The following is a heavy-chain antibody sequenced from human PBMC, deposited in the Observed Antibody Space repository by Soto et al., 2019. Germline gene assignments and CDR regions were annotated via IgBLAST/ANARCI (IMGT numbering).Heavy chain of an antibody. Sequence: ASVKVSCKASGGTFSSYAISWVRQAPGQGLEWMGGIIPIFGTANYAQKFQGRVTITADESTSTAYMELSSLRSEDTAVYYCARGSGDYVWGSYRYLFDYWGQGTLVTVSS. CDR2: IIPIFGTA. D-gene: IGHD3-16*02. CDR3: ARGSGDYVWGSYRYLFDY. J-gene: IGHJ4*02. CDR1: GGTFSSYA. V-gene: IGHV1-69*13.